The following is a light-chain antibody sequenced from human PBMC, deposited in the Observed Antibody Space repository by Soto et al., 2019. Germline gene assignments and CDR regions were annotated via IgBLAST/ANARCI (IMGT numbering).Light chain of an antibody. CDR3: QQRTDWPIT. V-gene: IGKV3-11*01. J-gene: IGKJ5*01. Sequence: EVVLTQSPGTLSLSPGERATLSCRASQSVSSNLAWYQQRPGQAPRLLIYGASNRATGIPARFSGSGSGTDFTHTISSLEAEDFAVYYCQQRTDWPITFGRGTRLEIK. CDR1: QSVSSN. CDR2: GAS.